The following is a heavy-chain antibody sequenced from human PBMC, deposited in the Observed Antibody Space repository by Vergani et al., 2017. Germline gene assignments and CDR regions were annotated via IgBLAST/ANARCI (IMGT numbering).Heavy chain of an antibody. Sequence: DVKLVESGGGLVKPGRSLRLSCAASGFTFDAYAMNWVRQAPGKGLEGVSGISWNSGSIGYADSVKGRFTISRDNAKNSLYLQMNSLRAEDTALYYCAKDSHDLGSGYYDAFDIWGQGTMVTVAS. CDR3: AKDSHDLGSGYYDAFDI. CDR2: ISWNSGSI. V-gene: IGHV3-9*01. J-gene: IGHJ3*02. CDR1: GFTFDAYA. D-gene: IGHD3-3*01.